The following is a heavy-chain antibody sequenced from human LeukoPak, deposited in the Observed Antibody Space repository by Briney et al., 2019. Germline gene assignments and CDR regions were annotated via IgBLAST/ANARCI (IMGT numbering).Heavy chain of an antibody. CDR1: GFTFDDYT. CDR3: ANRGKYCSSTSCLGSAQVDY. J-gene: IGHJ4*02. Sequence: GGSLRLSCAASGFTFDDYTMHWVRQAPGKGLEWVSLISWDGGSTYYADSVKGRFTISRDNSKNTLYLQMNSLRAEDTAVYYCANRGKYCSSTSCLGSAQVDYWGQGTLVTVSS. CDR2: ISWDGGST. D-gene: IGHD2-2*01. V-gene: IGHV3-43*01.